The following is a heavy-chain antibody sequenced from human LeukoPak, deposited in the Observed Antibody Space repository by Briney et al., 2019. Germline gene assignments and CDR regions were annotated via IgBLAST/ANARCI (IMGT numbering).Heavy chain of an antibody. CDR3: ARHPLWPLSHAFDI. Sequence: SETLSLTCTVSGGSISSYYWSWIRQPPGKGLEWIGYIYYSGSTNYNPSLKSRVTISVDTSKNQFSLKLSSVTAADTAVYYCARHPLWPLSHAFDIWGQGTMVTVSS. J-gene: IGHJ3*02. CDR1: GGSISSYY. D-gene: IGHD2/OR15-2a*01. CDR2: IYYSGST. V-gene: IGHV4-59*08.